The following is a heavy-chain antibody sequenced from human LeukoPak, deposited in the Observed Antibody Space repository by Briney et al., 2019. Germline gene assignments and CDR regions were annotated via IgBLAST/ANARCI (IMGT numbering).Heavy chain of an antibody. J-gene: IGHJ4*02. CDR1: GGTFSSYA. CDR3: ARAKSIAAPHDH. CDR2: IIPILGIA. D-gene: IGHD6-6*01. Sequence: ASVKVSCKASGGTFSSYAISWVRQAPGQGLEWMGRIIPILGIANYAQKFQGRVTITADKSTSTAYMELSSLRSEDTAVYYCARAKSIAAPHDHWGQGTLVTVSS. V-gene: IGHV1-69*04.